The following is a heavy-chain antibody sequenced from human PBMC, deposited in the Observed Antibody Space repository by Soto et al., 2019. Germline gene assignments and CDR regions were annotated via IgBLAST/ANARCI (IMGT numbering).Heavy chain of an antibody. V-gene: IGHV3-30-3*01. J-gene: IGHJ6*02. CDR1: GFIFSPYT. Sequence: GGPLSLSCPPSGFIFSPYTIHWVRQAPGKGLEWVAVTTFDGINKYNADSVKGRFTISRDASKKTVYLQMNSLTTEDTAVYFCARETDGMDVWGQGTTVTVSS. CDR3: ARETDGMDV. CDR2: TTFDGINK.